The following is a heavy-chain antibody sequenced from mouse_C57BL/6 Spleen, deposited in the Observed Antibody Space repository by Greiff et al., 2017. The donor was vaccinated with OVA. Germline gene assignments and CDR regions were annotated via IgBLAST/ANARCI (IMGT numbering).Heavy chain of an antibody. CDR3: ARFTTVVDWYFDV. J-gene: IGHJ1*03. D-gene: IGHD1-1*01. CDR2: IYPGDGDT. V-gene: IGHV1-82*01. CDR1: GYAFSSSW. Sequence: QVQLQQSGPELVKPGASVKISCKASGYAFSSSWMNWVKQRPGKGLEWIGRIYPGDGDTNYNGKFKGKATLTADKSSSTAYMPLSSLTSEDSAVYFCARFTTVVDWYFDVWGTGTTVTVSS.